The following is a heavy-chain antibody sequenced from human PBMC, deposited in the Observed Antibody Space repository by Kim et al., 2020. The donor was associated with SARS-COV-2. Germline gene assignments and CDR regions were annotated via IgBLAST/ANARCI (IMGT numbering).Heavy chain of an antibody. CDR2: IKQDGSEK. D-gene: IGHD3-22*01. J-gene: IGHJ4*02. V-gene: IGHV3-7*03. Sequence: GGSLRLSCAASGFTFSSYWMTWVRQAPGKGLEWVANIKQDGSEKYYVDSVKGRFTISRDNAKNSLYLQMNSLRAEDTAVYYCARAYYYDRTGYYALGYWGQGTLVNVSS. CDR1: GFTFSSYW. CDR3: ARAYYYDRTGYYALGY.